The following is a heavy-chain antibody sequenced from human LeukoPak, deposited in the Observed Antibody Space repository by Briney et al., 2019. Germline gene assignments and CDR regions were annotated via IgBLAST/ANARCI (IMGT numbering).Heavy chain of an antibody. CDR1: GYSISSGSY. CDR3: ARLPRWGSYYFDY. J-gene: IGHJ4*02. CDR2: IYYSGST. V-gene: IGHV4-38-2*01. D-gene: IGHD5-24*01. Sequence: TSETLSLTCAVSGYSISSGSYWGWIRQPPGKGLEWIGSIYYSGSTYYNPSLKSRVTISVDTSKNQFSLKLSSVTAADTAVYYCARLPRWGSYYFDYWGQGTLVTVSS.